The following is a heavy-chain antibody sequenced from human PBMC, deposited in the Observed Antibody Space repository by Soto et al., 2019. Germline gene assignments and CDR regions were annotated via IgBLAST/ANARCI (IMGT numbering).Heavy chain of an antibody. CDR3: ARAYDFWSGYAKYNWFDP. Sequence: SETLSLTCTVSGGSISSGGYYWSWIRQHPGKGLEWIGYIYYSGSTYYNPSLKSRVTISVDTSKNQFSLRLSSVTAADTAVYYCARAYDFWSGYAKYNWFDPWGQGTLVTVSS. CDR2: IYYSGST. CDR1: GGSISSGGYY. D-gene: IGHD3-3*01. V-gene: IGHV4-31*03. J-gene: IGHJ5*02.